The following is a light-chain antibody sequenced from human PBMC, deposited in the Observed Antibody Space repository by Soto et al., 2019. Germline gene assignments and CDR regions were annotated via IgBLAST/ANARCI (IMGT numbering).Light chain of an antibody. V-gene: IGLV2-14*01. Sequence: QSALTQPASVSGSPGQSITISCTGTSSDVGGYNYVSWYQQHPGKAPKLMIYEVNNRPSGVSNRFSGSKSGNTASLTISGLQAGDEADYYCSSYTSSSTVVFGGGTKLTVL. CDR1: SSDVGGYNY. J-gene: IGLJ2*01. CDR3: SSYTSSSTVV. CDR2: EVN.